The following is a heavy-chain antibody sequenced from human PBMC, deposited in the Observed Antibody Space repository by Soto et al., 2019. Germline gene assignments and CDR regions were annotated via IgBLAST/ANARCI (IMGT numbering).Heavy chain of an antibody. J-gene: IGHJ5*02. Sequence: SETLSLTCTVSGGSVSSGSYYWSWIRQPPGKGLEWIGYIYYSGSTNYNPSLKSRVTISVDTSKNQFSLKLSSVTAADTAVYYCARGVAWYNWNYNWFDPWGQGTLVTVSS. D-gene: IGHD1-7*01. CDR3: ARGVAWYNWNYNWFDP. CDR2: IYYSGST. V-gene: IGHV4-61*01. CDR1: GGSVSSGSYY.